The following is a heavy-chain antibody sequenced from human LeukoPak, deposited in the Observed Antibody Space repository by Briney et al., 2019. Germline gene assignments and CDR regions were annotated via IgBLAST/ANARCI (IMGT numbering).Heavy chain of an antibody. V-gene: IGHV5-51*01. CDR3: ARFRMVAATPWVDY. CDR2: IYPGDSDT. J-gene: IGHJ4*02. D-gene: IGHD2-15*01. CDR1: GYSFTSYW. Sequence: GESLKISCKGSGYSFTSYWIGWVRQMPGKGLEWMGIIYPGDSDTRYSPSFQGQVTISADKSIRTAYLQWRSLKASDTAMYYCARFRMVAATPWVDYWGQGTLVAVSS.